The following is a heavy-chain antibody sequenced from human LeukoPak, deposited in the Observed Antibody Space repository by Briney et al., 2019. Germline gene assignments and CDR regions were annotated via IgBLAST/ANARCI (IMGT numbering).Heavy chain of an antibody. CDR3: ARDDYGDYGKYYYMDV. V-gene: IGHV3-21*01. CDR1: DFSFTTYT. Sequence: GGSLRLSCAASDFSFTTYTMSWVRQAPGKGLEWVSSISGGDPTTYYADSLKGRFTISRDNARNSLYLQMTSLRAEDTAVYYCARDDYGDYGKYYYMDVWGKGTTVTVSS. J-gene: IGHJ6*03. D-gene: IGHD4-17*01. CDR2: ISGGDPTT.